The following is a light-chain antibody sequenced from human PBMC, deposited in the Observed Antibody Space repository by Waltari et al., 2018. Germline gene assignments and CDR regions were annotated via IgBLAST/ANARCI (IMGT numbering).Light chain of an antibody. J-gene: IGLJ2*01. V-gene: IGLV2-14*01. CDR2: DVN. CDR1: SGDIGGSDF. CDR3: SSPSTINVVV. Sequence: QPALTQPASVSASPGQSITISCTGTSGDIGGSDFVSWYQHHPGRAPKVLIFDVNHRPSGSSDRFSRSESGNTASLTTSGLQAEDDADYYCSSPSTINVVVFGGGTKVTVL.